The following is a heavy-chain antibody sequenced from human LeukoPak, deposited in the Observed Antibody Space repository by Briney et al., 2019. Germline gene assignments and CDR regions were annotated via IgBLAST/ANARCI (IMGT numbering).Heavy chain of an antibody. Sequence: PSETLSLTCTVSGGSISSYYWSWIRQPPGKGLEWIGSVYYSGSTNYNPSLKSRVTISVDTSKNQFSLKLSSVTAADTAVYYCAEIYGSGSYRWGQGTLVTVFS. CDR2: VYYSGST. V-gene: IGHV4-59*12. CDR1: GGSISSYY. J-gene: IGHJ4*02. CDR3: AEIYGSGSYR. D-gene: IGHD3-10*01.